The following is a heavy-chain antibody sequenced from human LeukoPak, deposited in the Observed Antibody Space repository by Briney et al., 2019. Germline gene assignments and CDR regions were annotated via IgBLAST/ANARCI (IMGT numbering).Heavy chain of an antibody. Sequence: SSETLSLTCTVSGGSISSSSYYWGWIRQPPGKGLEWIGQIYHSGGANYNPSLRSRVTISIDTSKNQLSLRLSSVTAADTAVYYCARHGSYCFDSWGQGTLVTVSS. CDR2: IYHSGGA. CDR3: ARHGSYCFDS. CDR1: GGSISSSSYY. V-gene: IGHV4-39*01. D-gene: IGHD3-10*01. J-gene: IGHJ4*02.